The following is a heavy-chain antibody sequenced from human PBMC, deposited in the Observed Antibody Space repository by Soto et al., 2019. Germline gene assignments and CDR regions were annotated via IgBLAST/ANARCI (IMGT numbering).Heavy chain of an antibody. D-gene: IGHD2-2*01. CDR2: ISLYSDDT. Sequence: QVQLVQSGGEVKRPGASVKVSCKTSGYTFSNYGITWVRQAPGQPLEWLGWISLYSDDTNYAQKFQGRVSMTTDTSTITAYMELRSLRSDDTAVYYCARVVPGAEAWFGPWGQGTLVTVSS. CDR1: GYTFSNYG. J-gene: IGHJ5*02. CDR3: ARVVPGAEAWFGP. V-gene: IGHV1-18*01.